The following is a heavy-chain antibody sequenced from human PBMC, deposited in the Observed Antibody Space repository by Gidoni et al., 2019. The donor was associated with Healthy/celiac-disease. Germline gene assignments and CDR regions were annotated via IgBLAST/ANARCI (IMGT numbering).Heavy chain of an antibody. CDR3: ARDSVAVTGNIDLDI. D-gene: IGHD6-19*01. CDR2: ISSDSSTI. CDR1: GLTFGTCG. Sequence: EVQLVEPGGGFLQPGGAVRVTCDAAGLTFGTCGMNWVRQAPGKGREWVSYISSDSSTIVYAESVKGRFTISRANAKNSLYLQMNSLRTEDTAVYYCARDSVAVTGNIDLDIWGQGTMVTVSS. J-gene: IGHJ3*02. V-gene: IGHV3-48*01.